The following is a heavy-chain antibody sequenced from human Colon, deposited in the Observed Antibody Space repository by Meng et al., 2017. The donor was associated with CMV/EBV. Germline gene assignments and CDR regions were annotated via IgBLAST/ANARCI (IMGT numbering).Heavy chain of an antibody. CDR3: ARDNFVAIRSGFCFDY. CDR1: CAPITGYY. CDR2: IYYTGST. Sequence: LSAPSPVSCAPITGYYWSWIRQPTGKGLEWIGHIYYTGSTNYNPSLKSRVTMSVDTSKNQFSLKLSSVTAADTAVYYCARDNFVAIRSGFCFDYWGQGALVTVSS. J-gene: IGHJ4*02. V-gene: IGHV4-4*07. D-gene: IGHD2/OR15-2a*01.